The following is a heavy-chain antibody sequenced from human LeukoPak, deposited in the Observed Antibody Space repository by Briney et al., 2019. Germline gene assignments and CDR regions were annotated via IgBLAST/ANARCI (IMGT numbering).Heavy chain of an antibody. CDR2: NYSSGNT. V-gene: IGHV4-31*03. D-gene: IGHD3-16*01. J-gene: IGHJ5*02. Sequence: PSETLSLTCTVSGGSISSGAYYWSWIRQHPGKGLEWIGYNYSSGNTKYKPSLESRVLISLDASKNQFSLKLSSVTAADTAVYYCTRDLRADDSPLGFDPWGQGTLVTVSS. CDR1: GGSISSGAYY. CDR3: TRDLRADDSPLGFDP.